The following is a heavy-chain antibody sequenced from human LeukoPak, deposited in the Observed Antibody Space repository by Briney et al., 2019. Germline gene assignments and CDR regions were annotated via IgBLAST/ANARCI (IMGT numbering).Heavy chain of an antibody. D-gene: IGHD3-9*01. CDR3: ARDPRGRYFDWLLNGTDV. CDR2: IYYSGST. V-gene: IGHV4-59*01. J-gene: IGHJ6*02. Sequence: SETLSLTCTVSGGSISSYYWSWIRQPPGKGLEWIGYIYYSGSTNYNPSLKSRVTISVDTSKNQFSLKLSSVTAADTAVYYCARDPRGRYFDWLLNGTDVWGQGTTVTVSS. CDR1: GGSISSYY.